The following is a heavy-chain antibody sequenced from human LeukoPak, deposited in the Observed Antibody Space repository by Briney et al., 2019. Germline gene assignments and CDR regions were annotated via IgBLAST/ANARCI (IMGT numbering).Heavy chain of an antibody. D-gene: IGHD3-22*01. Sequence: SETLSLTCTVSGGSISRYYWNWIRQPPGERLEWMGWIHYSVSTAYNTTLESRVTMSLDTSKNRISLKMTSVTAADTATYYSARWVYFDSSGYFVVYYWGERALVSVSP. CDR3: ARWVYFDSSGYFVVYY. CDR1: GGSISRYY. V-gene: IGHV4-59*01. CDR2: IHYSVST. J-gene: IGHJ4*02.